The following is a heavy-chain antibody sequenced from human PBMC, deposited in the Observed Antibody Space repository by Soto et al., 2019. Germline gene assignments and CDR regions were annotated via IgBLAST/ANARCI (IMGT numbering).Heavy chain of an antibody. CDR2: IYWDDDK. J-gene: IGHJ4*02. Sequence: QITLKESGPTLVKPTQTLTLTCTFSGFSLSTNGVAVGWIRQPPGKALEWLALIYWDDDKRYSPPLKSRLTXTXXTSKQQVVLTMTNMDPVDTATYYCAHRIAATGVDYWGQGTLVTVSS. V-gene: IGHV2-5*02. CDR1: GFSLSTNGVA. D-gene: IGHD6-13*01. CDR3: AHRIAATGVDY.